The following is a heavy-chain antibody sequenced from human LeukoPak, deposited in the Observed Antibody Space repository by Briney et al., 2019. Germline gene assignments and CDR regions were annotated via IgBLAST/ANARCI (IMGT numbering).Heavy chain of an antibody. D-gene: IGHD3-16*01. CDR2: IIPILDIT. CDR3: AKSPAMYYLDY. CDR1: VGTYDVYG. J-gene: IGHJ4*02. V-gene: IGHV1-69*04. Sequence: ASVNVSCEPSVGTYDVYGINWVRQAPGQGLGWVGRIIPILDITNSAQKFKGRVTLTADKSTSTAYIELSSLRSEDTAMYYCAKSPAMYYLDYWGQGTMVTVSS.